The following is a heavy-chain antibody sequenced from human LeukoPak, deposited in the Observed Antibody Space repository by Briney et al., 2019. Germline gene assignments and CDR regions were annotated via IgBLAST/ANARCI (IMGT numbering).Heavy chain of an antibody. J-gene: IGHJ4*02. CDR3: ASGYDFWSGYPSFDY. CDR2: ISSNGGST. CDR1: GITFSSYA. Sequence: GGSLRLSCAASGITFSSYAMHWVRQAPGKGLEYVSAISSNGGSTYYANSVKGRFTISRDNSKNTLYLQMGSLRAEDMAVYYCASGYDFWSGYPSFDYWGQGTLVTVSS. D-gene: IGHD3-3*01. V-gene: IGHV3-64*01.